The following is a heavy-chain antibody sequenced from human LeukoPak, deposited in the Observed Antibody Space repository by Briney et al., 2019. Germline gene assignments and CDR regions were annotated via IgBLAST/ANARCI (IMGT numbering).Heavy chain of an antibody. Sequence: PGGSLRLSCAASGFTLSSYWMHWVRQAPGKGLVWVSRINSDGSSTSYADSVRGRFSISRDNAKNTLYLQMNSLRAEDTAVYYCARGLSGYASSLGYWGQGTLVTVSA. V-gene: IGHV3-74*01. CDR1: GFTLSSYW. CDR3: ARGLSGYASSLGY. D-gene: IGHD6-6*01. CDR2: INSDGSST. J-gene: IGHJ4*02.